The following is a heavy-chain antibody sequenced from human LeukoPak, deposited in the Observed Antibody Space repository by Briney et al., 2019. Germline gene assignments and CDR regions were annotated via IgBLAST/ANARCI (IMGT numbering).Heavy chain of an antibody. Sequence: SETLSLTCTVSGGSISSYYWSWIRQPPGKGLEWIGYIYYSGSTNYNPSLKSRVTISVDTSKNQFSLKLSSVTAADTAVYYCARDPHYDILTGADYWGQGTLVTVSS. V-gene: IGHV4-59*12. D-gene: IGHD3-9*01. CDR1: GGSISSYY. J-gene: IGHJ4*02. CDR2: IYYSGST. CDR3: ARDPHYDILTGADY.